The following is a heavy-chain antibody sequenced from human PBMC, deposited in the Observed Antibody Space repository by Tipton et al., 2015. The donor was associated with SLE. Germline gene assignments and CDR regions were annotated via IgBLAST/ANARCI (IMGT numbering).Heavy chain of an antibody. CDR3: ARVQAYEGFDP. J-gene: IGHJ5*02. CDR1: GGTISSSSYY. CDR2: IYYRGST. Sequence: TLSLTCTASGGTISSSSYYWGWIRQPPGKGLEWIGSIYYRGSTYYNPSLKSRVTISVDTSKNQLSLKLSSVTAADTAVYYCARVQAYEGFDPWGQGTLVTVSS. V-gene: IGHV4-39*07. D-gene: IGHD3-16*01.